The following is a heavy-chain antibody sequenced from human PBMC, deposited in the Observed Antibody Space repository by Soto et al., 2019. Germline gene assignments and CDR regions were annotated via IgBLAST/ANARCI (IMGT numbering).Heavy chain of an antibody. CDR2: INHSGST. D-gene: IGHD6-19*01. Sequence: PSETLSLTCAVYGLSFSGYYWSWIRQPPGKGLEWIGEINHSGSTNYNPSLKSRVTISVDTSKNQFSLKLHSVTAADTAVYYCARAPADSGWPFAYWGQGTLVTVSS. V-gene: IGHV4-34*01. CDR3: ARAPADSGWPFAY. CDR1: GLSFSGYY. J-gene: IGHJ4*02.